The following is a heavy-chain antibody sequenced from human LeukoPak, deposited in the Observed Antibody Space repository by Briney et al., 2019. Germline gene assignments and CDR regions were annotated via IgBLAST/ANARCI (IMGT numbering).Heavy chain of an antibody. D-gene: IGHD1-26*01. V-gene: IGHV4-34*12. J-gene: IGHJ4*02. Sequence: SETLSLTCAVYGGSFSGYYWSWIRQPPGKGLEWIGSIFYRGSTYYNPSLKSRVTISVDTSTNQFSLKLTSVTAADTAVYYCARLGGSYYVGSYFDYWGQGTLVTVSS. CDR1: GGSFSGYY. CDR3: ARLGGSYYVGSYFDY. CDR2: IFYRGST.